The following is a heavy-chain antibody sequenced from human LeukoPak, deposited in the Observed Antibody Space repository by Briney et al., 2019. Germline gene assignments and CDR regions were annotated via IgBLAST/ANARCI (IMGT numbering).Heavy chain of an antibody. CDR3: AKVSVCYGCYLDY. CDR2: INGAEDNT. J-gene: IGHJ4*02. Sequence: GGSLRLSCAASGYTFSSHGLTWVRQAPGKGLEWVSTINGAEDNTYYAETVKGRFTISRDNSKNTLYLRMHSLRAEDTAIYYCAKVSVCYGCYLDYWGQGTLVTVS. D-gene: IGHD3-16*01. CDR1: GYTFSSHG. V-gene: IGHV3-23*01.